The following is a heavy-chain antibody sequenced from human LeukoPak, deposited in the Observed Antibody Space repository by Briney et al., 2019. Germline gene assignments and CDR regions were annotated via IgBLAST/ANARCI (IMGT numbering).Heavy chain of an antibody. J-gene: IGHJ4*02. Sequence: GGSLRLSCAASGFTFSSYGMHWVRQAPGKGLEWVAAISYDGRNKEYVDSVKGRFTISRDNSKNTLYLQMNSLRAEDTAVYNCAKDRGYTHGFDYWGQGTLVTVST. CDR2: ISYDGRNK. CDR3: AKDRGYTHGFDY. CDR1: GFTFSSYG. V-gene: IGHV3-30*18. D-gene: IGHD5-18*01.